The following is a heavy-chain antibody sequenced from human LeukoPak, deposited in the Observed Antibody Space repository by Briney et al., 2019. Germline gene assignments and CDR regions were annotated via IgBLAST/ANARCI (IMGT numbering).Heavy chain of an antibody. CDR3: ASLLLLQNSYLIPWYSDYYGMDV. D-gene: IGHD3-10*01. Sequence: GRSLRLSCAASGFTFSSYAMHWVRQAPGKGLEWVAVISYDGSNKYYADSVKGRFTTSRDNSKNTLYLQMNSLRAEDTAVYYCASLLLLQNSYLIPWYSDYYGMDVWGQGTTVTVSS. CDR2: ISYDGSNK. CDR1: GFTFSSYA. J-gene: IGHJ6*02. V-gene: IGHV3-30-3*01.